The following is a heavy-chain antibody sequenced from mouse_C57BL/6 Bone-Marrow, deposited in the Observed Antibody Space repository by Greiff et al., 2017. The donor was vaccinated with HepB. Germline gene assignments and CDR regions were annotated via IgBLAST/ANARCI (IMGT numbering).Heavy chain of an antibody. CDR3: AREDYYGSSYWYFDV. CDR2: IDPSDSYT. V-gene: IGHV1-50*01. CDR1: GYTFTSYW. Sequence: QVQLQQPGAELVKPGASVKLSCKASGYTFTSYWMQWVTQRPGQGLEWIGEIDPSDSYTNYNQKFKGKATLTVDTSSSTAYMQLSSLTSEDSAVYYCAREDYYGSSYWYFDVWGTGTTVTVSS. J-gene: IGHJ1*03. D-gene: IGHD1-1*01.